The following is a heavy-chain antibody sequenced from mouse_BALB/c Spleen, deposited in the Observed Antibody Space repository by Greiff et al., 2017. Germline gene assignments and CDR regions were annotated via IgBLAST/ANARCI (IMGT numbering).Heavy chain of an antibody. J-gene: IGHJ2*01. V-gene: IGHV5-12-2*01. D-gene: IGHD1-1*01. Sequence: EVKLVESGGGLVQPGGSLKLSCAASGFTFSSYTMSWVRQTPEKRLEWVAYISNGGGSTYYPDTVKGRFTISRDNAKNTLYLQMSSLKSEDTAMYYCARQRTPSSVLDYWGQGTTLTVSS. CDR2: ISNGGGST. CDR3: ARQRTPSSVLDY. CDR1: GFTFSSYT.